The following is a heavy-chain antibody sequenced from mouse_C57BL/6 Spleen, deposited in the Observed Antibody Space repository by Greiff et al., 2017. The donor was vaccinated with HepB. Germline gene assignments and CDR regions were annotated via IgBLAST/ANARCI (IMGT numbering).Heavy chain of an antibody. CDR2: IHPNSGST. CDR3: QLTGTRHDWDFDV. CDR1: GYTFTSYW. V-gene: IGHV1-64*01. Sequence: QVQLQQPGAELVKPGASVKLSCKASGYTFTSYWMHWVKQRPGQGLEWIGMIHPNSGSTNYNEKFKSKATLTVDKSSSTAYMQLSSLTSEDSAVYYCQLTGTRHDWDFDVWGQGTTLTVSS. D-gene: IGHD4-1*01. J-gene: IGHJ2*01.